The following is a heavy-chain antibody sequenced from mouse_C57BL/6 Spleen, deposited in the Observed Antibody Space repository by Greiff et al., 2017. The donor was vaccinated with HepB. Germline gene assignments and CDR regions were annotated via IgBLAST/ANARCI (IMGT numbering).Heavy chain of an antibody. J-gene: IGHJ3*01. CDR2: IYPGSGST. CDR1: GYTFTSYW. D-gene: IGHD1-1*01. CDR3: ARETTVVERLLAY. Sequence: QVQLQQPGAELVKPGASVKMSCKASGYTFTSYWITWVKQRPGQGLEWIGDIYPGSGSTNYNEKDKSKATLTVDPSSSTAYMQLSSLTSEDSAVDYCARETTVVERLLAYWGQGTLVTVSA. V-gene: IGHV1-55*01.